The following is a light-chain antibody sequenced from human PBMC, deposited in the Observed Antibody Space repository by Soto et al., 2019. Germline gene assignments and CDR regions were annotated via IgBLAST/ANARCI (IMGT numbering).Light chain of an antibody. CDR1: NIGGES. CDR3: QVWDRSSDHVV. V-gene: IGLV3-21*04. CDR2: FDS. Sequence: SYELTQPPSVSVAPGKTAAITCGGNNIGGESVHWYQQKPGQAPILVISFDSDRPSGIPERFSGSKSGNTATLTISRVEAGDAGDYYCQVWDRSSDHVVFAGGTKLTVL. J-gene: IGLJ3*02.